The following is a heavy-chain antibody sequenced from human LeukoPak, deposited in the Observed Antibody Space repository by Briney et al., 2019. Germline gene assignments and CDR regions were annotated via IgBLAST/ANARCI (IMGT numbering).Heavy chain of an antibody. CDR2: ISSSSSYI. D-gene: IGHD6-19*01. CDR3: AKVRWDNSGWYYLDS. Sequence: SGGSLRLSCAASGFTFSSYSMNWVRQAPGKGLEWVSSISSSSSYIYYADSVKGRFTISRDNAKNSLYLQMNSLRAEDTAVYYCAKVRWDNSGWYYLDSWGQGTLVTVSS. V-gene: IGHV3-21*01. J-gene: IGHJ4*02. CDR1: GFTFSSYS.